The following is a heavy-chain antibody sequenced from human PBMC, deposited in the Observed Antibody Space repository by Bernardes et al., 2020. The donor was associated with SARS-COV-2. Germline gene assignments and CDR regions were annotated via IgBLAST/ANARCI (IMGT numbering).Heavy chain of an antibody. J-gene: IGHJ6*02. CDR2: ITSSGENM. CDR1: GFTFITYD. V-gene: IGHV3-48*03. CDR3: AREGVAARSYYYYGMDV. D-gene: IGHD6-6*01. Sequence: GGSLRLSCAASGFTFITYDMNWVRQAPGKGLEWVSYITSSGENMYYADSVKGRFTISRDNSKNSLYLQMNSLTAEDTAVYYCAREGVAARSYYYYGMDVWGQGTTVTVSS.